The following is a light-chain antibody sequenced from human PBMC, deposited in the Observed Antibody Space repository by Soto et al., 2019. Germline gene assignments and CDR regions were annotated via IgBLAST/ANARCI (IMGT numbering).Light chain of an antibody. V-gene: IGKV3-15*01. CDR1: QSVSSN. Sequence: EIVMTQSPAALSVSPGEGATLSCRASQSVSSNIAWYQQKPGQAPRLLIYDVSTRATGIPARFSGSGSGSEFTLTISSLQSEDFAVYYCQQYNNWPRTFGQGTKVDIK. CDR3: QQYNNWPRT. J-gene: IGKJ1*01. CDR2: DVS.